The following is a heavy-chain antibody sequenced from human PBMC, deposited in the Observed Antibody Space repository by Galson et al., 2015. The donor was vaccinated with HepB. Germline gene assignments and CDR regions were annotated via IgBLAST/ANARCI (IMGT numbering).Heavy chain of an antibody. V-gene: IGHV3-15*01. Sequence: SLRLSCAASGFTFSNARMSWVRQAPGKGLEWVGRIKSKTDGGTTDYAAPVKGRFTISRDDSKNTLYLQMNSLKTEDTAVYYCTSDFGVVREYYFDYWGQGTLVTVSS. CDR1: GFTFSNAR. CDR3: TSDFGVVREYYFDY. J-gene: IGHJ4*02. CDR2: IKSKTDGGTT. D-gene: IGHD3-3*01.